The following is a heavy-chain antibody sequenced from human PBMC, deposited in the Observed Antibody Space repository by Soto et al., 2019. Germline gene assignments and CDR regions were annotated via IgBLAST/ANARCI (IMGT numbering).Heavy chain of an antibody. D-gene: IGHD3-22*01. CDR2: IIPIFGTA. V-gene: IGHV1-69*13. CDR1: GGTFSSYA. J-gene: IGHJ6*02. Sequence: SVKVSCKASGGTFSSYAISWVRQAPGQGLERMGGIIPIFGTANYAQKFQGRVTITADESTSTAYMELSSLRSEDTAVYYCARYYYDCSCYLPVYYYGMDVWGQGSTVTGSS. CDR3: ARYYYDCSCYLPVYYYGMDV.